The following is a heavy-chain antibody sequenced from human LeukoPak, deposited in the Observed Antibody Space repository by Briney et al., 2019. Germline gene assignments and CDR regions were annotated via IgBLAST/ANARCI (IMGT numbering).Heavy chain of an antibody. J-gene: IGHJ4*02. CDR1: GFTFSSDA. V-gene: IGHV3-23*01. CDR3: AKDSMIVVVITMGYFDY. Sequence: GESLRLSCAASGFTFSSDAMSWVRQAPGKGLEWVSAISGSGGSTYYADSVKGRFTISRDNSKNTLYLQMNSLRAEDTAVYYCAKDSMIVVVITMGYFDYWGQGTLVTVSS. CDR2: ISGSGGST. D-gene: IGHD3-22*01.